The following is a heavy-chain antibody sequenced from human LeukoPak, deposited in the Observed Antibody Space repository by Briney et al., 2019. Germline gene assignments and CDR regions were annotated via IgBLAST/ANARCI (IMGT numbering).Heavy chain of an antibody. Sequence: GGSLGLSCAASGFTFSNAWMSWVRQAPGKGLEWVGRIKSKTDGGTTDYAAPVKGRFTISRDDSKNTLYLQMNSLKTEDTAVYYCTTDLLGEGGDYWGQGTLVTVSS. CDR3: TTDLLGEGGDY. V-gene: IGHV3-15*01. CDR2: IKSKTDGGTT. CDR1: GFTFSNAW. D-gene: IGHD3-16*01. J-gene: IGHJ4*02.